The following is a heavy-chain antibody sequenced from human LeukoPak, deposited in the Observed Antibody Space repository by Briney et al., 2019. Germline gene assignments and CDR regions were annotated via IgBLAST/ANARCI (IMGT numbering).Heavy chain of an antibody. CDR1: GGSISRYY. V-gene: IGHV4-59*01. J-gene: IGHJ3*02. CDR3: ARVSLTVAATFDAFDI. CDR2: IYLSEST. D-gene: IGHD4-23*01. Sequence: SETLSLTCTVYGGSISRYYWSWIRQPPGKGLEWIGYIYLSESTDYNPSLKSRATISDDQYKNQLSLQITSVPAADTAVYYCARVSLTVAATFDAFDIWGQGTMVTVSS.